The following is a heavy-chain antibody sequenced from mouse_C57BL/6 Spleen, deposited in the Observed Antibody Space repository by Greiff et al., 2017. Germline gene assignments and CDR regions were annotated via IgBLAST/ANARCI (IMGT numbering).Heavy chain of an antibody. CDR1: GYTFTSYW. CDR2: IYPSDSET. CDR3: ARFDGSPRGVGYFDY. Sequence: QVQLQQPGAELVRPGSSVKLSCKASGYTFTSYWMDWVKQRPGQGLEWIGNIYPSDSETHYNQKFKDKATLAVDKSSSTAYMQLSSLTSEDSAVYYCARFDGSPRGVGYFDYWGQGTTLTVSS. D-gene: IGHD1-1*01. V-gene: IGHV1-61*01. J-gene: IGHJ2*01.